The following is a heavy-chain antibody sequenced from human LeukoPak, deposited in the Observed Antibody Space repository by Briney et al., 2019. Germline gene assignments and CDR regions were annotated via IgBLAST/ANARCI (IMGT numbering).Heavy chain of an antibody. Sequence: ASVKVSCKASGYTFTSYDINWVRQATGQGLEWMGWMNPNSGNTGYAQKFQGRVTMTRNTSISTAYMELSSLRSEDTAVYYCARRERDYYDSSGSWGQGTLVTASS. CDR1: GYTFTSYD. D-gene: IGHD3-22*01. J-gene: IGHJ4*02. CDR3: ARRERDYYDSSGS. V-gene: IGHV1-8*01. CDR2: MNPNSGNT.